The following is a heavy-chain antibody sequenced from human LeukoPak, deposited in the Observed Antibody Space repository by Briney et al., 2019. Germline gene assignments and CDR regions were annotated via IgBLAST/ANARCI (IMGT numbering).Heavy chain of an antibody. CDR3: AREVVEYSSSYYFDY. D-gene: IGHD6-6*01. J-gene: IGHJ4*02. V-gene: IGHV1-69*13. CDR1: GGTFSSYA. CDR2: IIPIFGTA. Sequence: ASVKVSCKASGGTFSSYAISWVRQAPGQGLEWMGGIIPIFGTANYAQKFQGRVTITADESTSTAYMELSSLRSEDTAVYYCAREVVEYSSSYYFDYWGQGTLVTVSS.